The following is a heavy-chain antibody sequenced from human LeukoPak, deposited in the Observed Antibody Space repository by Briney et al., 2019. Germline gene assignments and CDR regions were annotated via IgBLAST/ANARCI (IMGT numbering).Heavy chain of an antibody. J-gene: IGHJ4*02. CDR2: IYTSGST. CDR1: GGSISSGSYY. CDR3: ARDRGRDGYNGIDY. Sequence: PSQALSLTCTVSGGSISSGSYYWSWIRQPAGKGLEWIGRIYTSGSTNYNPSLKSRVTISVDTSKNQFSLKLSSVTAADTAVYYCARDRGRDGYNGIDYWGQGTLVTVSS. V-gene: IGHV4-61*02. D-gene: IGHD5-24*01.